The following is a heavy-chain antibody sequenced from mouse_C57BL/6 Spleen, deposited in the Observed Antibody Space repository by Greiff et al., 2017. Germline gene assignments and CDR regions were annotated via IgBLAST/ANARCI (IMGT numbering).Heavy chain of an antibody. D-gene: IGHD2-1*01. CDR2: IYPGDGDT. Sequence: QVQLQQSGAELVKPGASVKISCKASGYAFSSYWMNWVKQRPGKGLAWIGQIYPGDGDTNYNGKFKGKATLTADKSSSTAYMQLSSLTSEDSAVYFCARSGAYGNYDYFDYWGQGTTLTVSS. V-gene: IGHV1-80*01. CDR1: GYAFSSYW. CDR3: ARSGAYGNYDYFDY. J-gene: IGHJ2*01.